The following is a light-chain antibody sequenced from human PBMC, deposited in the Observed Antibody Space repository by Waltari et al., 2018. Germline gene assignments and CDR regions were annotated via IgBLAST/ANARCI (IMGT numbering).Light chain of an antibody. CDR2: GTS. CDR1: QSITTNS. J-gene: IGKJ4*01. V-gene: IGKV3-20*01. CDR3: LQYHISPLT. Sequence: EVVLTQSPGTLSLSTGERATLSCRASQSITTNSLAWYQQKPGQAPRFLIYGTSSRATGIPDRFTGSGSGTDFTLTISRLEPGDFAVYYCLQYHISPLTFGGGTKVEIK.